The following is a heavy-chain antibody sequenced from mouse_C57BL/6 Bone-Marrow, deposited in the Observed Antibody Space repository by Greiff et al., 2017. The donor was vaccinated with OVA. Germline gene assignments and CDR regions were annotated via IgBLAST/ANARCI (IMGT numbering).Heavy chain of an antibody. J-gene: IGHJ2*01. CDR3: ARWGTTVVATDY. CDR1: GYTFTSYG. D-gene: IGHD1-1*01. CDR2: IYPRSGNT. Sequence: QVQLKQSGAELARPGASVKLSCKASGYTFTSYGISWVKQRTGQGLEWIGEIYPRSGNTYYNEKFKGKATLTADKSSSTAYMELRSLTSEDSAVYFCARWGTTVVATDYWGQGTTLTVSS. V-gene: IGHV1-81*01.